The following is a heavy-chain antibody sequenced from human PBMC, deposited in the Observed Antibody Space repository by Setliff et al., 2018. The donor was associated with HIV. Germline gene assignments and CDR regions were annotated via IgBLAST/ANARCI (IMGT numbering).Heavy chain of an antibody. CDR1: GYTFTSYG. V-gene: IGHV1-18*01. CDR3: ARGYSAAGTLCYYGMDV. J-gene: IGHJ6*02. CDR2: VSAYNGNT. Sequence: ASVKVSCKASGYTFTSYGISRVRQAPGQGLEWMGWVSAYNGNTNYAQKLQGRVTMTTDASTSTAYMELRSLRSDDTAVYYCARGYSAAGTLCYYGMDVWGQGTTVTVSS. D-gene: IGHD6-13*01.